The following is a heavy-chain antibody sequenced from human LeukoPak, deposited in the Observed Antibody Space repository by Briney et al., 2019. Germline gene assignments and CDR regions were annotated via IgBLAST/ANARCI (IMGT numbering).Heavy chain of an antibody. CDR1: GFSFTTYG. D-gene: IGHD2-15*01. CDR3: ARVGSCGVLEEFNY. V-gene: IGHV1-18*01. CDR2: ISAHNGKT. J-gene: IGHJ4*02. Sequence: ASVKVSCKASGFSFTTYGFSWVRQAPGQGLEWVGWISAHNGKTDSAQKFQGRVTMTTDTPTSTAYMELTSLRSDDTAEYYCARVGSCGVLEEFNYWGQGTRVTVSS.